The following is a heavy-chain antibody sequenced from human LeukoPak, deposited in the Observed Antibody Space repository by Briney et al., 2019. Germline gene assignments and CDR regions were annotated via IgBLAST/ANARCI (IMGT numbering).Heavy chain of an antibody. CDR3: ARDWGYCSGGSCYSPFDY. D-gene: IGHD2-15*01. Sequence: SVKVSCKHSAGTFSSYAISWVRETPGQGLERMGRTIPIFGTANYAQTFQGRVTITADKSTSTAYMEQSSLRSEDTAVYYCARDWGYCSGGSCYSPFDYWGQGTLVTVSS. CDR2: TIPIFGTA. V-gene: IGHV1-69*06. J-gene: IGHJ4*02. CDR1: AGTFSSYA.